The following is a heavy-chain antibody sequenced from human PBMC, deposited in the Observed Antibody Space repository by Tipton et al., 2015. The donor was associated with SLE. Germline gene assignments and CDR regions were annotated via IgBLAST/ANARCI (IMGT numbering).Heavy chain of an antibody. CDR1: GGSFSGYY. D-gene: IGHD5-18*01. CDR3: ARDGGYSYGSWFDP. Sequence: TLSLTCAVYGGSFSGYYCSWIRQPPGKGLEWIGYIYYSGSTNYSPSLKSRVTISVDTSKNQFSLKLSSVTAADTAVYYCARDGGYSYGSWFDPWGQGTLVTLCS. J-gene: IGHJ5*02. CDR2: IYYSGST. V-gene: IGHV4-59*01.